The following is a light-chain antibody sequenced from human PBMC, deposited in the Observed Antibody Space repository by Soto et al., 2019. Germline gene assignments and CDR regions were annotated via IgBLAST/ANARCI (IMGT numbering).Light chain of an antibody. CDR2: AAS. V-gene: IGKV1-39*01. CDR3: QQSYITPPIT. Sequence: DVQMTQSPSSLSALVGDRVTITCRASQSVSRYLNWYQHKPGKAPKLLINAASNLRSGVPSRFSGSGSGTAFTLNIDGLQPEDFAVYYCQQSYITPPITFGQGTRLELK. CDR1: QSVSRY. J-gene: IGKJ5*01.